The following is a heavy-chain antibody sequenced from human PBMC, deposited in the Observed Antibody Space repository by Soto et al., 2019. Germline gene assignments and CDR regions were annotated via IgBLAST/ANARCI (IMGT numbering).Heavy chain of an antibody. Sequence: AGGSLRLSCAASGFTLSSYWMSWVRQAPGKGLEWVANIKQDGSEKYYVDSVKGRFTISRDNAKSSLYLQMNSLRAEDTAVYYCARVFLYYDFWSGYLNDYWGQGTLVTVSS. J-gene: IGHJ4*02. V-gene: IGHV3-7*01. D-gene: IGHD3-3*01. CDR1: GFTLSSYW. CDR2: IKQDGSEK. CDR3: ARVFLYYDFWSGYLNDY.